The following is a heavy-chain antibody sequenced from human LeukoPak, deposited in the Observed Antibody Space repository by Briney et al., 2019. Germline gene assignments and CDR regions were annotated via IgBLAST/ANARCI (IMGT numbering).Heavy chain of an antibody. CDR2: INHSGST. D-gene: IGHD3-10*01. CDR1: GGSFSGYY. J-gene: IGHJ3*02. V-gene: IGHV4-34*01. Sequence: SETLPLTCAVYGGSFSGYYWSWIRQPPGKGLEWIGEINHSGSTNYNPSLKSRVTISVDTSKNQFSLKLSSVTAADTAVYYCARGGGSGSYYNDAFDIWGQGTMVTVSS. CDR3: ARGGGSGSYYNDAFDI.